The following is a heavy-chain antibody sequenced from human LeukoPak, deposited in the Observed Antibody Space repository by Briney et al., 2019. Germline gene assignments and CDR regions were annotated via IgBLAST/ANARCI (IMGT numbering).Heavy chain of an antibody. CDR2: IYHSGST. Sequence: SETLSLTCTVSGYSISSGYYWGWIRQPPGKGLEWIGSIYHSGSTYYNPSLKSRATISVDTSKNQFSLKLSSVTAADTAVYYCARFYEMATIDYWGQGTLVTVSS. CDR3: ARFYEMATIDY. CDR1: GYSISSGYY. J-gene: IGHJ4*02. V-gene: IGHV4-38-2*02. D-gene: IGHD5-24*01.